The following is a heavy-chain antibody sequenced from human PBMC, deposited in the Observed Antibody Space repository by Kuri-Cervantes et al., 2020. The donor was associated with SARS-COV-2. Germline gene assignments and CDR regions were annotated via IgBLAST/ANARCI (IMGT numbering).Heavy chain of an antibody. CDR2: INTSGGST. CDR1: GYVITSYY. V-gene: IGHV1-46*01. D-gene: IGHD3-22*01. Sequence: ASVKVSCKASGYVITSYYMHWVRQAPGPWLQWIGIINTSGGSTTYVQKFQCRVTMTRNMTTSTVYKELSSLRSEDTAVYYCARDVFPAYYYDSSGPTPGMWWGQGTLVTVSS. CDR3: ARDVFPAYYYDSSGPTPGMW. J-gene: IGHJ4*02.